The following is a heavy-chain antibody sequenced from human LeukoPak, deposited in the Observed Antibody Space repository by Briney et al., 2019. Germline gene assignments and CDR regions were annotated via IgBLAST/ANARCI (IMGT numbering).Heavy chain of an antibody. J-gene: IGHJ6*02. D-gene: IGHD6-6*01. CDR3: ASRRAARHNLYYYYGMDV. CDR2: ISAYNGNT. V-gene: IGHV1-18*01. Sequence: ASVKVSCKASGYTFTSYGISWVRQAPGQGLEWMGWISAYNGNTNYAQKFQGRVTITADESTSTAYMELSSLRSEDTAVYYCASRRAARHNLYYYYGMDVWGQGTTVTVSS. CDR1: GYTFTSYG.